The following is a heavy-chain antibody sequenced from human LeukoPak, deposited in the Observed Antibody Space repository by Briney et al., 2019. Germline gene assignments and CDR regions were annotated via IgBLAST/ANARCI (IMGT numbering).Heavy chain of an antibody. CDR3: ARDQTAVTGVWGTIDY. D-gene: IGHD2-8*02. V-gene: IGHV3-23*01. CDR2: ISGNGGST. J-gene: IGHJ4*02. CDR1: GFTFSAYA. Sequence: GGSLRLSCAASGFTFSAYAMTWVRQAPGKGLEWVSVISGNGGSTYYADSVKGRFTISRDNSRKTLYLQMNSLRTEDTAVYYCARDQTAVTGVWGTIDYWGQGTLVTVSS.